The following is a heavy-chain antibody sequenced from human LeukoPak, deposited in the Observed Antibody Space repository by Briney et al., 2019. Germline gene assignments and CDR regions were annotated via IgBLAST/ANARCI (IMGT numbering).Heavy chain of an antibody. D-gene: IGHD6-13*01. CDR2: INPNSGGT. V-gene: IGHV1-2*02. Sequence: VASVKVSCKASGYTFTGCYMHWVRQAPGQGLEWMGWINPNSGGTNYAQKFQGRVTMTRDTSISTAYMELSRLRSDDTAVYYCARAPGMAAAGSLREAQYYYYYMDVWGKGTTVTVSS. J-gene: IGHJ6*03. CDR3: ARAPGMAAAGSLREAQYYYYYMDV. CDR1: GYTFTGCY.